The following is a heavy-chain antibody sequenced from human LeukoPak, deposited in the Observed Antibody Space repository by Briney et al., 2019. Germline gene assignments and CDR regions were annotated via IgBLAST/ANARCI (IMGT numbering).Heavy chain of an antibody. V-gene: IGHV4-34*01. CDR2: INESGET. Sequence: SETLSLTCAVSGGSFSSYFWAWIRQSPAKGLELIGEINESGETDYNPSLKSRAKISIDTSRGHFSLTLTSVTVADTALYYCARVVGIADLPGATEDNYFDPWRQATQVTVSS. CDR1: GGSFSSYF. J-gene: IGHJ5*02. D-gene: IGHD4-11*01. CDR3: ARVVGIADLPGATEDNYFDP.